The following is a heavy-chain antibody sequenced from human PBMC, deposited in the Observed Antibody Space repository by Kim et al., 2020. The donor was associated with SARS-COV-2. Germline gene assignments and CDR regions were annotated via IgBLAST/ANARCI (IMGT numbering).Heavy chain of an antibody. CDR3: ARDRHSDILTGYYTY. J-gene: IGHJ4*02. Sequence: ADSVKGRFTISRDNAKNSPYLQMNSLRAEDTAVYYCARDRHSDILTGYYTYWGQGTLVTVSS. V-gene: IGHV3-21*01. D-gene: IGHD3-9*01.